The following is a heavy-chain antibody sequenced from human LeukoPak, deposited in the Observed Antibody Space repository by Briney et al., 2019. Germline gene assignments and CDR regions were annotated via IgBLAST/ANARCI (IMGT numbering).Heavy chain of an antibody. D-gene: IGHD2-2*01. Sequence: GGSLRLSCAASGFTFSAFEMNWVRQAPGKGLEWLSYISGSGGTTLYADSVKGRFTISRDNAKNSLYLQVNSLRVEDTAVYYCVRVYCSSTSCSDYFDYWGQGSLVTVSS. V-gene: IGHV3-48*03. CDR3: VRVYCSSTSCSDYFDY. CDR2: ISGSGGTT. J-gene: IGHJ4*02. CDR1: GFTFSAFE.